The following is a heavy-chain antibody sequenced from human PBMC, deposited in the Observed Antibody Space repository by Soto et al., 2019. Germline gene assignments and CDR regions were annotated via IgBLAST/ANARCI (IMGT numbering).Heavy chain of an antibody. D-gene: IGHD3-10*01. CDR1: GFTFSSYA. V-gene: IGHV3-23*01. CDR3: AKDDCYGSGSSRYYYYYMDV. J-gene: IGHJ6*03. Sequence: EVQLLESGGGLVQPGGSLRLSCAASGFTFSSYAMSWVRQAPGKGLEWVSAISGSGGSTYYADSVKGRLTISRDNSKNTRYLQMNSLRAEDTAVYYCAKDDCYGSGSSRYYYYYMDVWGKGTPVTVAS. CDR2: ISGSGGST.